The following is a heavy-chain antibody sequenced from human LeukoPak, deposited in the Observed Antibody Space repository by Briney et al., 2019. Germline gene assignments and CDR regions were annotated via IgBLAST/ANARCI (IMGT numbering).Heavy chain of an antibody. D-gene: IGHD3-10*01. CDR3: ARDGLDYYGSGTYYPNYNWFDP. Sequence: ASVKVSCKSSGYTFTAFGFSWVRQAPGQGLEWMGWISADTTRTIYTEKLQDRVTMTTDTSTSTTYMELRSLRFDDTAVYYCARDGLDYYGSGTYYPNYNWFDPWGQGTLVTVSS. J-gene: IGHJ5*02. CDR2: ISADTTRT. CDR1: GYTFTAFG. V-gene: IGHV1-18*01.